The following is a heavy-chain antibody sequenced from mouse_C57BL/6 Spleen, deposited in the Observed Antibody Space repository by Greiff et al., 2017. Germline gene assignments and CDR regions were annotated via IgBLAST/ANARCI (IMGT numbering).Heavy chain of an antibody. V-gene: IGHV1-69*01. CDR2: IDPSDSYT. CDR1: GYTFTSYW. D-gene: IGHD1-1*01. CDR3: ARRDGSSSTSRYYYAMDY. J-gene: IGHJ4*01. Sequence: VQLQQPGAELVMPGASVKLSCKASGYTFTSYWMHWVKQRPGQGLEWIGEIDPSDSYTNYNQKFKGKSTLTVDKSSSTAYMQLSSLTSEDSAVYYGARRDGSSSTSRYYYAMDYWGQGTSVTVSS.